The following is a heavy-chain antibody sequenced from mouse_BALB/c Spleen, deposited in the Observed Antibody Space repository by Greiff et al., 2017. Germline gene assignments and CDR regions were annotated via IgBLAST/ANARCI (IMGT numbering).Heavy chain of an antibody. V-gene: IGHV5-6*01. CDR2: ISSGGSYT. CDR1: GFTFSSYG. J-gene: IGHJ2*01. Sequence: EVKLMESGGDLVKPGGSLKLSCAASGFTFSSYGMSWVRQTPDKRLEWVATISSGGSYTYYPDSVKGRFTISRDNAKNTLYLQMSSLKSEDTAMYYCARLDYGSSYEDFDYWGQGTTLTVSS. D-gene: IGHD1-1*01. CDR3: ARLDYGSSYEDFDY.